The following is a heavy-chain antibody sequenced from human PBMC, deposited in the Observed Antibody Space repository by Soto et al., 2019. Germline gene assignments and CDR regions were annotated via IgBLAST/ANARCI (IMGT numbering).Heavy chain of an antibody. CDR2: INPSGGST. D-gene: IGHD3-3*01. CDR3: ARDNPITIFGVVTRSMDV. CDR1: GYTFTSYY. J-gene: IGHJ6*03. Sequence: QVQLVQSGAEVKKPGASVKVSCKASGYTFTSYYMHWVRQAPGQGLEWMGIINPSGGSTSYAQKFQGRVTMTRDTSTSTVYMELSSLRSEDTAVYYCARDNPITIFGVVTRSMDVWGKGTTVTVSS. V-gene: IGHV1-46*03.